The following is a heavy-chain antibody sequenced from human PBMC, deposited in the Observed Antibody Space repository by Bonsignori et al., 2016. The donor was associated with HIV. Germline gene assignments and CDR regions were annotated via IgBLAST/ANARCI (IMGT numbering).Heavy chain of an antibody. V-gene: IGHV1-18*01. J-gene: IGHJ5*02. Sequence: VRQMPGKGLEWMGWISAYNGNTNYAQKLQGRVTMTTDTSTSTAYMELRSLRSDDTAVYYCARDRSSGWYRWFDPWGQGTLVTVSS. CDR2: ISAYNGNT. CDR3: ARDRSSGWYRWFDP. D-gene: IGHD6-19*01.